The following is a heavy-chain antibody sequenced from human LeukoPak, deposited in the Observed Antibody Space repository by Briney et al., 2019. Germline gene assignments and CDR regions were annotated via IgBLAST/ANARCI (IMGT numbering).Heavy chain of an antibody. CDR3: ARSGQLADRFDY. CDR1: GFTVSSNS. V-gene: IGHV3-66*01. Sequence: GGSLRLSCAASGFTVSSNSMSWVRQAPGKGLVWVSVIYTGGTTYYADSVKGRFTISRDNSKNTLYLQMNSLRAEDTAVYYCARSGQLADRFDYWGQGTLVTVSS. J-gene: IGHJ4*02. D-gene: IGHD6-13*01. CDR2: IYTGGTT.